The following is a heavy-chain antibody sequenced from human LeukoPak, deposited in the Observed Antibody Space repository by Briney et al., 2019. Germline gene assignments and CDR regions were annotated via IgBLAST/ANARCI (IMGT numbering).Heavy chain of an antibody. Sequence: KPSETLSLTCTVSGGSISSSNYYWGWIRQPPGKGLEWIASIYYSGGTYYNPSLKSRVTISVDTSKNQFSLKLSSVTAADTAVYYCAREITMIVDSNQNYYFDYWGQGTLVTVSS. D-gene: IGHD3-22*01. CDR3: AREITMIVDSNQNYYFDY. CDR2: IYYSGGT. J-gene: IGHJ4*02. CDR1: GGSISSSNYY. V-gene: IGHV4-39*07.